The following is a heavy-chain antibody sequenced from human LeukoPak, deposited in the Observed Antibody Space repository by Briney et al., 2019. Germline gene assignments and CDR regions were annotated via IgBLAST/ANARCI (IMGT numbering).Heavy chain of an antibody. J-gene: IGHJ3*02. CDR1: GFTFISYA. V-gene: IGHV3-23*01. D-gene: IGHD5-24*01. CDR2: ISSSSDNT. CDR3: ARVAWPDSFDI. Sequence: GGSLRLSCAASGFTFISYAMGWVRHAPGKGLEWVSTISSSSDNTYYADSVKGRFTVSRDNSKNTLFLQMNSLRAEDTAVYYCARVAWPDSFDIWGQGTMVTVSS.